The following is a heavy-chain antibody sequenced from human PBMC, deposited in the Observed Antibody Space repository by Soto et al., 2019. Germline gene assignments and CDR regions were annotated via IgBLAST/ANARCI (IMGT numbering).Heavy chain of an antibody. J-gene: IGHJ4*02. CDR3: ARTYYYGSGSYYPIDY. CDR2: INSDGSST. D-gene: IGHD3-10*01. Sequence: PGGSLRLSCAASGFTFSSYWMHWVRQAPGKGLVWVSRINSDGSSTSYADSVKGRFTISRDNAKNTLYLQMNSLRAEDTAVYYCARTYYYGSGSYYPIDYWGQGTLVTVSS. V-gene: IGHV3-74*01. CDR1: GFTFSSYW.